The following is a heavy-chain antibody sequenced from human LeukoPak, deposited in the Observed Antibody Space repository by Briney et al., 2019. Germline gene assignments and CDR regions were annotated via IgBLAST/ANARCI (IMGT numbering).Heavy chain of an antibody. CDR2: ISSTSNHK. Sequence: PGGSLRLSCAGSGFIFRSFSMTWVRQAPGKGLGWVASISSTSNHKYHADSVKGRFTISRDNDKNSLYLQMNSLRAEDTALYYCATRVTADSYDASDIWGQGTMVTVSS. CDR3: ATRVTADSYDASDI. V-gene: IGHV3-21*06. J-gene: IGHJ3*02. D-gene: IGHD6-13*01. CDR1: GFIFRSFS.